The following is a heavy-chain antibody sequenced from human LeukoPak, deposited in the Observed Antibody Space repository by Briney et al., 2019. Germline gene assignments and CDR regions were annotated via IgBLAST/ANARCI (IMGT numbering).Heavy chain of an antibody. D-gene: IGHD6-19*01. CDR3: ARMGIAVAGTGDWFDP. V-gene: IGHV5-51*01. J-gene: IGHJ5*02. CDR1: GYSFTSYW. Sequence: PGESLKISCKGSGYSFTSYWIGWVRQMPGKGLEWMGIIYPGDSDTRYSPSFQGQVTISADKSISTAYLQWSSLKASDTAMYYCARMGIAVAGTGDWFDPWGQGTLVTVSS. CDR2: IYPGDSDT.